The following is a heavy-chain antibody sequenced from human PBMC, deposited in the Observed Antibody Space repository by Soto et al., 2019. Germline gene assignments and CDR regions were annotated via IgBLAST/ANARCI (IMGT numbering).Heavy chain of an antibody. CDR1: GGSISSGGYY. CDR2: IYYSGST. Sequence: QVQLQESGPGLVKPSQTLSLTCTVSGGSISSGGYYWSWIRQHPGKGLEGIGYIYYSGSTYYNPSLKSQITISVDTSKNQFSLNLSSVTAADTAVYYCATGGGYSLDHWGQGTLVTVSS. D-gene: IGHD5-18*01. V-gene: IGHV4-31*01. CDR3: ATGGGYSLDH. J-gene: IGHJ4*02.